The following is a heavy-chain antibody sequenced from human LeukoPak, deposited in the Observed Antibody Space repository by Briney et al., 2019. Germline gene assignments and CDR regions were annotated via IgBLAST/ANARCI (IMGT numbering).Heavy chain of an antibody. D-gene: IGHD2-2*01. V-gene: IGHV4-61*01. CDR2: IYYSGST. CDR1: GGSISSSSYY. CDR3: AREGVPASHYYYYYMDV. Sequence: SETLSLTCTVSGGSISSSSYYWGWIRQPPGKGLEWIGYIYYSGSTNYNPSLKSRVTISVDTSKNQFSLRLNSVTAADTAVYYCAREGVPASHYYYYYMDVWGKGTTVTVSS. J-gene: IGHJ6*03.